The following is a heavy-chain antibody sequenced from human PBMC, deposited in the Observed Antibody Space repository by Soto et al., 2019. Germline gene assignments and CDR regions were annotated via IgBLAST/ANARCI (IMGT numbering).Heavy chain of an antibody. V-gene: IGHV4-30-2*06. CDR3: VCVYGLGSYRFDQ. CDR1: GGYISSGDYS. CDR2: IYHTGRT. D-gene: IGHD3-10*01. Sequence: QLQLQESGSGLVQPSQTLSLTCGVSGGYISSGDYSWSWIRQSPGKGLEWIGYIYHTGRTVYNPSLKSRVXXPXDXXKNQFSLKLASVTAADTAVYYCVCVYGLGSYRFDQWGQGTMVTVS. J-gene: IGHJ4*02.